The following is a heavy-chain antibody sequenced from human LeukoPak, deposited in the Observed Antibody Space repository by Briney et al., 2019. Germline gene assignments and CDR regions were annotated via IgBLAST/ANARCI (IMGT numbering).Heavy chain of an antibody. CDR1: GFTFSSYA. Sequence: GGSLRLSCAASGFTFSSYAMHWVRQAPGKGLEWVAVISYDGSNKYYADSVKGRFTISRDNSKNTLYLQMNSLRAEDTAVYYCARETGYSSSSPEYWGQGTLVTVSS. D-gene: IGHD6-13*01. CDR2: ISYDGSNK. V-gene: IGHV3-30*04. CDR3: ARETGYSSSSPEY. J-gene: IGHJ4*02.